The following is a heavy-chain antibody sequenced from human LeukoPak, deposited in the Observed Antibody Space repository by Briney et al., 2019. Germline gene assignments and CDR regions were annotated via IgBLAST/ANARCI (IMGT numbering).Heavy chain of an antibody. Sequence: GGSLRLSCAASGFTFSSYWMHWVRQAPGKGLVWVSRINSDGSSTSYADSVKGRFTISRDNAKNTLYLQMNSLRAEDTAVYYCAGGGGRREPLDYWGQGTLVTVSS. D-gene: IGHD1-26*01. CDR2: INSDGSST. V-gene: IGHV3-74*01. CDR3: AGGGGRREPLDY. CDR1: GFTFSSYW. J-gene: IGHJ4*02.